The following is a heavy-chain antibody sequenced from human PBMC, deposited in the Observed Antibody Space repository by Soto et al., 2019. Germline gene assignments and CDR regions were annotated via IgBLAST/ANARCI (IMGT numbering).Heavy chain of an antibody. D-gene: IGHD3-3*01. CDR3: ARSVRITIFGVVPPFDY. J-gene: IGHJ4*02. Sequence: PSETLSLTCAVYGGSFSGYYWSWIRQPPGKGLEWIGEINHSGSTNYNPSLKSRVTISVDTSKNQFSLKLSSVTAADTAVYYCARSVRITIFGVVPPFDYWGQGTLVTVSS. V-gene: IGHV4-34*01. CDR2: INHSGST. CDR1: GGSFSGYY.